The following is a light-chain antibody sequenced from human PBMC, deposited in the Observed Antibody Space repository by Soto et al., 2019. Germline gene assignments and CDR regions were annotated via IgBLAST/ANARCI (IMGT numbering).Light chain of an antibody. V-gene: IGKV3-20*01. CDR1: QSVFNNN. CDR3: QQYGGSPRT. Sequence: EIVVTQSPGTLSLSPGERATLSCRASQSVFNNNLAWYQQKPGQAPRLRMFGASSRATGIPDRFSGSGSGTDFTLTISRLEPEDFAIYHCQQYGGSPRTFGQGTKLEIK. J-gene: IGKJ2*01. CDR2: GAS.